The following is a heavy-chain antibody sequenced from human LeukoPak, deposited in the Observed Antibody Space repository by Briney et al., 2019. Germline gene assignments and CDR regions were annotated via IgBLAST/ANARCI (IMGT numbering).Heavy chain of an antibody. Sequence: GGSLRLSCAASGFTVSSNYMSWVRQAPGKGLEWVSVIYSGGSTYYADSVKGRFTISRDNSKNTLYLQMNSLRAEDTAVYYCARYWGSHDYYYYGMDVWGQGTTVTVSS. CDR2: IYSGGST. J-gene: IGHJ6*02. CDR1: GFTVSSNY. V-gene: IGHV3-66*01. CDR3: ARYWGSHDYYYYGMDV. D-gene: IGHD7-27*01.